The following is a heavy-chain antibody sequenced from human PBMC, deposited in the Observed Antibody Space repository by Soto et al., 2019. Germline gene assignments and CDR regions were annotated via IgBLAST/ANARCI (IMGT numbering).Heavy chain of an antibody. CDR3: ARTTGRHLDF. Sequence: QLQLQESGPGLVKPWETLSLTCTVSYGSISVSNVFWGWVRQPPGKGLAWIGNIDYSGTAYFNPSPGTRVTFPVDTSKNQFSLTLASVTAADTAVYYCARTTGRHLDFWGQGILVTVSS. D-gene: IGHD4-4*01. J-gene: IGHJ4*02. V-gene: IGHV4-39*01. CDR2: IDYSGTA. CDR1: YGSISVSNVF.